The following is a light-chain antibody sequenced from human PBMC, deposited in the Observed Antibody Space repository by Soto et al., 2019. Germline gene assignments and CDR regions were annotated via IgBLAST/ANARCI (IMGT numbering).Light chain of an antibody. V-gene: IGKV3-11*01. CDR3: QQRSNWPLT. Sequence: EILLTQSPGTLSLSPGERATLSCRASQSVTSGYLAWYQQKPGQAPRLLMYDASNRATGIPARFSGSGSGTDFTLTISSLEPEDFEVYYCQQRSNWPLTFGGGTKVDIK. CDR1: QSVTSGY. J-gene: IGKJ4*01. CDR2: DAS.